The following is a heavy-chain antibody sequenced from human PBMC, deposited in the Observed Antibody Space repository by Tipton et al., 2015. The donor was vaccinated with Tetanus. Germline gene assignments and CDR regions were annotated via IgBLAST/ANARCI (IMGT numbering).Heavy chain of an antibody. CDR3: ARGKSDTSGYFFPYFDY. CDR1: GASISSRL. Sequence: TLSLTCTVSGASISSRLWNWIRQPPGKGLEWIGYLHYSGATAYNPSLRSRVTISGDTSKSLFSLRLKSVTAADTAIYYCARGKSDTSGYFFPYFDYWGQGTLVTASS. J-gene: IGHJ4*02. V-gene: IGHV4-59*11. CDR2: LHYSGAT. D-gene: IGHD3-22*01.